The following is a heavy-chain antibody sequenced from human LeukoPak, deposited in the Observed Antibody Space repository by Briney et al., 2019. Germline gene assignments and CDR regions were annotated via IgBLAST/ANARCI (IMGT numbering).Heavy chain of an antibody. J-gene: IGHJ3*02. CDR3: ARDLEWLYPGGAFDI. D-gene: IGHD3-3*01. V-gene: IGHV1-2*02. CDR2: INPNSGGT. CDR1: GYTFTGYF. Sequence: ASVKVSCKASGYTFTGYFMHWVRQAPGQGLEWMGWINPNSGGTNYAQKFQGRVTMTRDTSISTAYMELIRLRSDDTAVYYCARDLEWLYPGGAFDIWGQGTMVTVSS.